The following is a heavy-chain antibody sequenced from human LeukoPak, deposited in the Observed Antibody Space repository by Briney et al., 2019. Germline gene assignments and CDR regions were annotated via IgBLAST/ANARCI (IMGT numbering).Heavy chain of an antibody. CDR2: IKKSGSDK. V-gene: IGHV3-7*04. CDR3: AGGREKRITKLRVFDY. CDR1: GFTFSSYW. D-gene: IGHD3-3*01. J-gene: IGHJ4*02. Sequence: GGSLRLSCAASGFTFSSYWMSWVRQAPGKGLEWVANIKKSGSDKYYADSVKGRFTISRDNAKNSVFLELTILRAEDTVVYYCAGGREKRITKLRVFDYWGQGVMVTVSS.